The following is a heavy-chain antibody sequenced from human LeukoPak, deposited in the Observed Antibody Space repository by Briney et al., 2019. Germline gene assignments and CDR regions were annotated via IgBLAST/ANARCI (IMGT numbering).Heavy chain of an antibody. Sequence: GGSLRLSCAASGFTFSNAWMNWVSQAPGKGLEWVGRIKSKTDGGTTDYAAPVKGRFTISRDDSKNTLYLQMNSLKTEDTAVYYCTTEPLGYCSGGSCYYTDYWGQGTLVTVSS. CDR3: TTEPLGYCSGGSCYYTDY. V-gene: IGHV3-15*07. J-gene: IGHJ4*02. D-gene: IGHD2-15*01. CDR1: GFTFSNAW. CDR2: IKSKTDGGTT.